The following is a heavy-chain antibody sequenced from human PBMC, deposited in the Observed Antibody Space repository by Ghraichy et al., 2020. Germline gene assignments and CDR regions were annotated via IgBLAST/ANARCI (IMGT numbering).Heavy chain of an antibody. J-gene: IGHJ3*01. V-gene: IGHV4-59*08. Sequence: SQTLSLACTVSGGSITSYYWTWIRQPPGKGLEWIGNILYGGNTHYNPSLKSRVTISLDAPKNQFSLKLDSVTAADTALYFCSRPQIGYGVNYAFDVWGQGTIVIVSS. CDR1: GGSITSYY. CDR2: ILYGGNT. CDR3: SRPQIGYGVNYAFDV. D-gene: IGHD4-23*01.